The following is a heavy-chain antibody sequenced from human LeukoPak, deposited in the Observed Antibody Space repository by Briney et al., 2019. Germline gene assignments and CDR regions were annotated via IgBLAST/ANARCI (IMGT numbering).Heavy chain of an antibody. D-gene: IGHD3-3*01. V-gene: IGHV4-39*01. J-gene: IGHJ5*02. CDR3: ASHNGAGDYDFWSGYYRGEDWFDP. CDR2: IHYSGST. CDR1: GGSISSSSYY. Sequence: SETLSLTCTVSGGSISSSSYYWGWIRQPPGKGLEWIGSIHYSGSTYYNPSLKSRVTISVDTSKNQFSLKLSSVTAADTAVYYCASHNGAGDYDFWSGYYRGEDWFDPWGQGTLVTVSS.